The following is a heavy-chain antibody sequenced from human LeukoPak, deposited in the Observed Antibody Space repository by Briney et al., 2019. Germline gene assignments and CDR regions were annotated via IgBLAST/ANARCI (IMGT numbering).Heavy chain of an antibody. J-gene: IGHJ4*02. D-gene: IGHD3-22*01. V-gene: IGHV3-48*01. CDR1: GFTFSSYS. CDR2: ISSSSGTI. Sequence: GGSLRLSCAASGFTFSSYSMNWVRQAPGQGLEWVSYISSSSGTIYYADSVKGRFTISRDNAKNSLYLQMNSLRAEDTAVYYCARDAWGYYDSSGYYYKSPLDYWGQGTLVTVSS. CDR3: ARDAWGYYDSSGYYYKSPLDY.